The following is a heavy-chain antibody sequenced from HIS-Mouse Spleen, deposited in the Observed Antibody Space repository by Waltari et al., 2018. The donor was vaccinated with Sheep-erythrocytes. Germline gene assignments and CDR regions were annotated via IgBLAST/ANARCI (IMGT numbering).Heavy chain of an antibody. V-gene: IGHV3-21*01. Sequence: PGKGLEWVSSISSSSSYIYYADSVKGRFTISRDNAKNSLYLQMNSLRAEDTAVYYCARDTGTDAFDIWGQGTMVTVSS. J-gene: IGHJ3*02. D-gene: IGHD1-1*01. CDR3: ARDTGTDAFDI. CDR2: ISSSSSYI.